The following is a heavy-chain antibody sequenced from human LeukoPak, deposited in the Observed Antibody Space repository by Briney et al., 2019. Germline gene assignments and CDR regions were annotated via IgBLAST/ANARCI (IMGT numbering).Heavy chain of an antibody. D-gene: IGHD3-3*01. CDR3: ARGFDFWSGYPGYDY. J-gene: IGHJ4*02. V-gene: IGHV3-48*01. Sequence: GGSLRLSCAASGFTFSSYSMNWVRQAPGKGLEWVSYISSSSSTIYYADSVKGRFTISRDNSKNTLYLQMNSLRAEDTAVYYCARGFDFWSGYPGYDYWGQGTLVTVSS. CDR1: GFTFSSYS. CDR2: ISSSSSTI.